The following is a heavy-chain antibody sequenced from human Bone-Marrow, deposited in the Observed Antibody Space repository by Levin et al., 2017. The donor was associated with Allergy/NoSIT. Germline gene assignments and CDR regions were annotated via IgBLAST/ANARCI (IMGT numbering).Heavy chain of an antibody. CDR2: TRNKVNTYST. D-gene: IGHD2-15*01. J-gene: IGHJ6*03. Sequence: GGSLRLSCAASGFTFSDHYMDWVRQAPGKGLEWVGRTRNKVNTYSTEYAASVKGRFTVFRDDSKNTLHLQMNSLKTEDTAVYYWVRNFDCGVGNCHKYMDVWGKGTTVTVSS. V-gene: IGHV3-72*01. CDR3: VRNFDCGVGNCHKYMDV. CDR1: GFTFSDHY.